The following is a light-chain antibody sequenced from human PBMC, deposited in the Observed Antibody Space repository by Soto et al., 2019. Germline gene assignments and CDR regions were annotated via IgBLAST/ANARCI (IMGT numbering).Light chain of an antibody. CDR2: EVN. CDR3: CSYACSSIFV. CDR1: SSDVGSYNL. Sequence: QSALTQPASVSGSPGQSITISCTGTSSDVGSYNLVSWYQQLPGKAPILIIYEVNERPSGISNRFSGSKSGNTASLTISGLQGEDEADYYCCSYACSSIFVFGGGTQLTVL. V-gene: IGLV2-23*02. J-gene: IGLJ7*01.